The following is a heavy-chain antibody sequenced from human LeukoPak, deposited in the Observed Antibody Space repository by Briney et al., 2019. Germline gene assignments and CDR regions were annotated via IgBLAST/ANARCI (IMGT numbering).Heavy chain of an antibody. V-gene: IGHV4-38-2*02. CDR2: VNHSGNT. Sequence: PSETLSLTCTVSGYSISSTYYWGWIRQPPGKGLEWIGSVNHSGNTYYNPSLKSRVAMSVDSSKNQFSLKLSSVTAADTAVYYCARDLHNYPYWGQGTLVTVSS. CDR3: ARDLHNYPY. CDR1: GYSISSTYY. D-gene: IGHD5-24*01. J-gene: IGHJ4*02.